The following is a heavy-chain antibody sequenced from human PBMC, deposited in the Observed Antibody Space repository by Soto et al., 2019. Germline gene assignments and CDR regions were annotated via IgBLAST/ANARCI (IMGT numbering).Heavy chain of an antibody. Sequence: SLRLSCAASGFTFSSYGMHWVRQAPGKGLEWVAVIWYDGSNKYYADSVKGRFTISRDDSKNTLYLQMDSLKTEDAGVYYCTTNYYDILTGYYSSFGGFDPRGQGTLVTVSS. J-gene: IGHJ5*02. V-gene: IGHV3-33*01. CDR1: GFTFSSYG. D-gene: IGHD3-9*01. CDR2: IWYDGSNK. CDR3: TTNYYDILTGYYSSFGGFDP.